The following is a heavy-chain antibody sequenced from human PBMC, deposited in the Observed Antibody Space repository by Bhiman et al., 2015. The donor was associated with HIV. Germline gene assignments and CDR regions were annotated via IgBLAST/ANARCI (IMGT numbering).Heavy chain of an antibody. V-gene: IGHV3-33*01. J-gene: IGHJ4*02. CDR1: GFTFSSYG. CDR3: AREAVAGSVYFNY. Sequence: QVQLVESGGGVVQPGRSLRLSCAASGFTFSSYGMHWVRQAPGKGLEWVAVIWFDGSNKYYADSVKGRFAISRDNTKNSLYLQMNTLRAEDTALYYCAREAVAGSVYFNYWGQGTVVTVSS. D-gene: IGHD6-19*01. CDR2: IWFDGSNK.